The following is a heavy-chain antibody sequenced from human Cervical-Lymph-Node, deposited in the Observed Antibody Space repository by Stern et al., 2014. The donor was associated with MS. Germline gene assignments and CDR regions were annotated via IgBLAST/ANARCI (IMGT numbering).Heavy chain of an antibody. CDR1: GFTFRSLG. Sequence: EDQLVESGGRLIQPGGSVRLSCTASGFTFRSLGLSCVRQAPGKGLEWVSRIRARGAQTNYADPVKGRFTISRDNVKNTVYMEVNSLRDDDTGVYYCAKETHDYYGMDVWGQGTTVTVAS. V-gene: IGHV3-23*04. CDR3: AKETHDYYGMDV. J-gene: IGHJ6*02. CDR2: IRARGAQT.